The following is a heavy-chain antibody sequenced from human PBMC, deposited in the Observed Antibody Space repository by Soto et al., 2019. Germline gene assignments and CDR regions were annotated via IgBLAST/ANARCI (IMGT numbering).Heavy chain of an antibody. D-gene: IGHD1-26*01. CDR1: GFPFSSYS. Sequence: PGGSLSLSCAASGFPFSSYSMHWVRPAPGKGLEWVAVISYDGSNKYYADSVKGRFTISRDNSKNALYLQMNSLRVEDTAVYYCAKEVTSGSYSHYYYGLDVWGQGTTVTVS. J-gene: IGHJ6*02. CDR2: ISYDGSNK. CDR3: AKEVTSGSYSHYYYGLDV. V-gene: IGHV3-30-3*01.